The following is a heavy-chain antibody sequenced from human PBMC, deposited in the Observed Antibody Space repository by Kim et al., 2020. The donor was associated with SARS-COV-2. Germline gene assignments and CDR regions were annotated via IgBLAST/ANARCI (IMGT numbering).Heavy chain of an antibody. CDR2: IYHSGST. Sequence: SETLSLTCAVSGGSISSSNWWSWVRQPPGKGLEWIGEIYHSGSTNYNPSLKSRVTISVDKSKNQFSLKLSSVTAADTAVYYCASVWTADWYFDLWGRGTLVTVSS. CDR1: GGSISSSNW. CDR3: ASVWTADWYFDL. D-gene: IGHD6-13*01. V-gene: IGHV4-4*02. J-gene: IGHJ2*01.